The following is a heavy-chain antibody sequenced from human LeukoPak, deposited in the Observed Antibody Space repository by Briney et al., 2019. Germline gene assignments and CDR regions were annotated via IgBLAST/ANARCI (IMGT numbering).Heavy chain of an antibody. V-gene: IGHV4-59*04. CDR3: ARVVYGDSSKDFDY. J-gene: IGHJ4*02. CDR1: GGSISSYY. CDR2: IYYSGST. D-gene: IGHD4-17*01. Sequence: PSETLSLTCTVSGGSISSYYWSWIRQPPGKGLEWIGSIYYSGSTYYNPSLKSRVTISVDTSKNQFSLKLNSVTAADTAVYYCARVVYGDSSKDFDYWGQGTLVTVSS.